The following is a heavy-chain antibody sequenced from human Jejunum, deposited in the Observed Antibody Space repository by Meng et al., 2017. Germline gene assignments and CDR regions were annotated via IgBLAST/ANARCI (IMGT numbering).Heavy chain of an antibody. CDR3: THRREDPRSAFYYLDY. Sequence: QITLKESGPTLVKPTPTLTLTRCLSGVSLSSTGVSVGWIRQPPGKALEWLALIYWDDDKRYNPSLMSRLTITKDTSMNHVVLTMTNIDPVDTGTYYCTHRREDPRSAFYYLDYWGRGTLVTVSS. CDR1: GVSLSSTGVS. CDR2: IYWDDDK. D-gene: IGHD2-15*01. J-gene: IGHJ4*02. V-gene: IGHV2-5*02.